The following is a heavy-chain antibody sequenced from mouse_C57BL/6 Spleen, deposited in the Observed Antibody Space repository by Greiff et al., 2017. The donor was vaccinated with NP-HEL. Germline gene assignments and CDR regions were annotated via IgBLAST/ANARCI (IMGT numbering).Heavy chain of an antibody. Sequence: VQLQQSGAELVRPGASVKLSCKASGYTFTDYYINWVKQRPGQGLEWIARIYPGSGNTYYNEKFKGKATLTAEKSSSTAYMQLSSLTSEDSAVYFCARTLIYGSSFFDYRGQGTTLTVSS. J-gene: IGHJ2*01. CDR3: ARTLIYGSSFFDY. D-gene: IGHD1-1*01. V-gene: IGHV1-76*01. CDR2: IYPGSGNT. CDR1: GYTFTDYY.